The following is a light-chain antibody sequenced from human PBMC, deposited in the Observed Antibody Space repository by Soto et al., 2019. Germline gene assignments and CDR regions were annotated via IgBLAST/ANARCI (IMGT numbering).Light chain of an antibody. CDR2: EGD. Sequence: QSALTQPASVSGSPGQSITISCTGTSSDVGSNNLVSWYQQHPGKAPKLIIYEGDKRPSGVSDRFSVSKSGNTASLTISGLQAEDEADYFCCSYGGSRTFDVLFGGGTQLTVL. CDR3: CSYGGSRTFDVL. CDR1: SSDVGSNNL. V-gene: IGLV2-23*03. J-gene: IGLJ2*01.